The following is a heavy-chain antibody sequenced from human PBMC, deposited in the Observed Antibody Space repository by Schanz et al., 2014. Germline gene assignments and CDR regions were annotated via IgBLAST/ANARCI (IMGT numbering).Heavy chain of an antibody. V-gene: IGHV1-46*03. D-gene: IGHD6-13*01. CDR2: INPSGGST. CDR1: GYTFTSYY. J-gene: IGHJ4*02. Sequence: QVQLVQSGAEVKKPGASVKVSCKASGYTFTSYYMHWVRQAPGQGLEWMGIINPSGGSTSYAQMFQGRVTMTRDTSTSTVYMELSSLRSEDTAVYYCARDGEAAAGCDYWGQGTLVTVSS. CDR3: ARDGEAAAGCDY.